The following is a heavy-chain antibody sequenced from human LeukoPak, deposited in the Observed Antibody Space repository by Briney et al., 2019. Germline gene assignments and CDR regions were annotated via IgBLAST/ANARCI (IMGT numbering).Heavy chain of an antibody. Sequence: SETLSLTCTVSGGSISSYYWSWIRQPAGKGLEWIGRIYTSGSTNYNPSLKSRVTMSVDTSKNQFSLKLSSVTAADTAVYYCASSRYSSGWYDGFDIWGQGTIVTVSS. D-gene: IGHD6-19*01. V-gene: IGHV4-4*07. CDR2: IYTSGST. CDR3: ASSRYSSGWYDGFDI. CDR1: GGSISSYY. J-gene: IGHJ3*02.